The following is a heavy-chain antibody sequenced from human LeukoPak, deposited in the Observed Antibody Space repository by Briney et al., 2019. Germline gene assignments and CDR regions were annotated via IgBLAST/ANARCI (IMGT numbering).Heavy chain of an antibody. V-gene: IGHV3-30-3*01. CDR2: ISYDGSNK. J-gene: IGHJ4*02. CDR3: ARGGSGYYPAALDY. Sequence: GRSLRLSCAASRFTVSSYAMHWVRQAPGKGLEWVAVISYDGSNKYYADSVKGRFTISRDNSKNTLYLQMNSLRAEDTAVYYCARGGSGYYPAALDYWGQGTLVTVSS. D-gene: IGHD3-3*01. CDR1: RFTVSSYA.